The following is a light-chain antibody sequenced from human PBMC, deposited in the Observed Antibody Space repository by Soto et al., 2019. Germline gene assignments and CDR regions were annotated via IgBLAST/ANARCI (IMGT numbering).Light chain of an antibody. Sequence: DIQMTQSPSSLSASVGDRVTITCRASQGIRNYLAWYQQKPGKVPKLLIYAVSNLQSGVPSRFSGSGSGTDFTLIINTLQPEDVATYYCQKYNSAPWTFGQGTKVEIK. J-gene: IGKJ1*01. CDR3: QKYNSAPWT. V-gene: IGKV1-27*01. CDR2: AVS. CDR1: QGIRNY.